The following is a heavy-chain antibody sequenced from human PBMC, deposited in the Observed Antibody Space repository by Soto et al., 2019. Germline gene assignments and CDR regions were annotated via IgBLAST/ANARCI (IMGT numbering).Heavy chain of an antibody. CDR3: ARDLPNYGDDLR. CDR2: IYSNGRT. J-gene: IGHJ4*02. Sequence: EVQVVESGGGLVQPGGSLRLSCAVSGSTVSSNHMSWVRQAPGKGLECVSVIYSNGRTYYADSVKARFTISTDSPRNTVYLQMKSLRAEDTAVYYCARDLPNYGDDLRWGQGTLVTVSS. CDR1: GSTVSSNH. V-gene: IGHV3-66*01. D-gene: IGHD4-17*01.